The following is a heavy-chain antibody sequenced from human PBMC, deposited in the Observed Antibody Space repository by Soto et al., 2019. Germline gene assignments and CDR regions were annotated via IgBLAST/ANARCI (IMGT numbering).Heavy chain of an antibody. CDR3: ARVYDFWSGYWYYYYGMDV. D-gene: IGHD3-3*01. CDR2: INHSGST. CDR1: GGSFSGYY. V-gene: IGHV4-34*01. J-gene: IGHJ6*02. Sequence: PSETLSLTCAVYGGSFSGYYWSWIRQPPGKGLEWIGEINHSGSTNYNPSLKSRVTISVDTSKNQFSLKLSSVTAADTAVYYCARVYDFWSGYWYYYYGMDVWGQGNTVT.